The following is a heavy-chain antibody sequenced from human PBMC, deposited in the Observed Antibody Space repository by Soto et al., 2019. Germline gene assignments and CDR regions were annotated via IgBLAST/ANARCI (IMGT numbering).Heavy chain of an antibody. CDR1: GGTFSSYA. D-gene: IGHD3-3*01. J-gene: IGHJ6*04. CDR3: ARDQFLRDYAFWSVYPRPYYYHGMDV. V-gene: IGHV1-69*13. CDR2: IIPIFGTA. Sequence: SVKVSCKASGGTFSSYAISWVRQAPGQGLEWMGGIIPIFGTANYAQKFQGRVTITADESTSTAYMELSSLRSEDTAVYYCARDQFLRDYAFWSVYPRPYYYHGMDVGGKGTTVTVPS.